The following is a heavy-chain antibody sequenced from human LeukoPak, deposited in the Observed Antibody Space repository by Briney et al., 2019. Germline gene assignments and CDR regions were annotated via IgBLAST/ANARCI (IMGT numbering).Heavy chain of an antibody. CDR1: GGSISSYY. CDR2: IYYSGST. CDR3: ARHYYDSSATGFDP. J-gene: IGHJ5*02. Sequence: SETLSLTCTVSGGSISSYYWNWIRKPPRKGLEWIGYIYYSGSTNYNPSLKSRVTISVDTSKNPFSLKLSSVTAADTAVYYCARHYYDSSATGFDPWGQGTLVTVSS. D-gene: IGHD3-22*01. V-gene: IGHV4-59*01.